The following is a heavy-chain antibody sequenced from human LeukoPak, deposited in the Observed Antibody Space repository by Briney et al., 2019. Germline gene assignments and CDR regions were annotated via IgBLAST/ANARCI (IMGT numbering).Heavy chain of an antibody. J-gene: IGHJ3*02. CDR2: MNPNSGNT. V-gene: IGHV1-8*01. Sequence: RRASVKVSCKASGYTFTSYDINWVRQATGQGLEWMGWMNPNSGNTGYAQKFQGRVTMTRNTSISTAYMELSSLRSEDTAVYYCARGRFRMLEYYYGSGNSKDAFDIWGQGTMVTVSS. CDR1: GYTFTSYD. D-gene: IGHD3-10*01. CDR3: ARGRFRMLEYYYGSGNSKDAFDI.